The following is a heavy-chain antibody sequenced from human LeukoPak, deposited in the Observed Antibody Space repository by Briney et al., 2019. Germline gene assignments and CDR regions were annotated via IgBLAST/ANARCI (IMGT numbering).Heavy chain of an antibody. V-gene: IGHV4-59*08. J-gene: IGHJ4*02. CDR3: ARCTVQGATICDF. D-gene: IGHD5-24*01. CDR1: GSSISGFH. CDR2: IYSSETT. Sequence: SETLSLTCSVSGSSISGFHWSWFRQPPEKTLEWIGFIYSSETTSYNPSLRSRVTVSADTSKTHSSLNLESVTAADAAVYYCARCTVQGATICDFWGQGVLVTVSS.